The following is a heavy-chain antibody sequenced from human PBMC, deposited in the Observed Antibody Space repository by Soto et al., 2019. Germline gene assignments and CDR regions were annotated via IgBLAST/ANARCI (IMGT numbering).Heavy chain of an antibody. D-gene: IGHD6-13*01. CDR3: AKSTKPSSSWYDGYYGMDA. CDR1: GFTFSSYG. Sequence: PGGSLRLSCAASGFTFSSYGMHWVRQAPGKGLEWVAVISYDGSNKYYADSVKGRFTISRDNSKNTLYLQMNSLRAEDTAVYYCAKSTKPSSSWYDGYYGMDAWGQGTTVTVSS. V-gene: IGHV3-30*18. J-gene: IGHJ6*02. CDR2: ISYDGSNK.